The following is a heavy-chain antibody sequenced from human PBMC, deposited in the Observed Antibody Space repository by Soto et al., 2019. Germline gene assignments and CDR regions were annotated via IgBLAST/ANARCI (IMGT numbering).Heavy chain of an antibody. CDR2: IYYSGST. V-gene: IGHV4-39*01. CDR3: ARHQRPFLWFGEPPRKNWSDP. J-gene: IGHJ5*02. Sequence: SETLALTCTFSGGSISSSSYYWGWIRQPPGKGLEWIGSIYYSGSTYYNPSLKSRVTISVDTSKNQFSLKLSSVTAADTAVYYCARHQRPFLWFGEPPRKNWSDPWGQGTMVTVSS. CDR1: GGSISSSSYY. D-gene: IGHD3-10*01.